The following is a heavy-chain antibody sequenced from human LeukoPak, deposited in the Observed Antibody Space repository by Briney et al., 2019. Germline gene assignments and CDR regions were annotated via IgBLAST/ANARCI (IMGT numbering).Heavy chain of an antibody. CDR2: INPSGGST. J-gene: IGHJ1*01. D-gene: IGHD6-19*01. CDR3: ARLYSSGWSAEYFQH. Sequence: ASVKVSCKASGYTFTSYYMHWVRQAPGQGLEWMGIINPSGGSTSYAQKFKSRVTMTRDTSTSTVYMELSSLRSEDTAVYYGARLYSSGWSAEYFQHWGQGTLVTVSS. CDR1: GYTFTSYY. V-gene: IGHV1-46*01.